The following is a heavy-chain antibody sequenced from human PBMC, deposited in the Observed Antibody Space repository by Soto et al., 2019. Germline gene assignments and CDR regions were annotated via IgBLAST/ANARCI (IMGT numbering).Heavy chain of an antibody. CDR1: GCSISTGDYY. J-gene: IGHJ5*02. V-gene: IGHV4-30-4*01. CDR3: ARAVGDIAADGTGFDP. CDR2: IYYSGST. D-gene: IGHD6-13*01. Sequence: SATLSLTCPVSGCSISTGDYYWSWVLQPPSKGLEWIGYIYYSGSTYYNPSLKSRVTISVDTSKNQFSLKLSSVTAADTAVYYCARAVGDIAADGTGFDPWGQGNLVNGS.